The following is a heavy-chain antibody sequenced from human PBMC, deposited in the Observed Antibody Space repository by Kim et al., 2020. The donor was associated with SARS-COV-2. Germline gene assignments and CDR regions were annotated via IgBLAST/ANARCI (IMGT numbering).Heavy chain of an antibody. V-gene: IGHV3-21*04. J-gene: IGHJ5*02. CDR1: GFTFSSYS. CDR2: ISSSSSYI. Sequence: GGSLRLSCAASGFTFSSYSMNWVRQAPGKGLEWVSSISSSSSYIYYADSVKGRFTISRDNAKNSLYLQMNSLRAEDTAVYYCARDRPTVTNWFDPWGQGTLVTVSS. CDR3: ARDRPTVTNWFDP. D-gene: IGHD4-17*01.